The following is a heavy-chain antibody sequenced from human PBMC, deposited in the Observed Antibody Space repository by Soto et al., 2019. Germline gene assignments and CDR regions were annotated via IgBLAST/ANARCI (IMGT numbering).Heavy chain of an antibody. D-gene: IGHD6-13*01. V-gene: IGHV1-8*01. CDR2: MNPNSGNT. CDR3: AKDQAAAGTISRYFQY. J-gene: IGHJ1*01. Sequence: ASVKVSCKASGYTFTSYDINWVRQATGQGLEWMGWMNPNSGNTGYAQKFQGRVTMTRNTSISTAYMELSSLRSEDTAVYYCAKDQAAAGTISRYFQYWGQGTLVTVSS. CDR1: GYTFTSYD.